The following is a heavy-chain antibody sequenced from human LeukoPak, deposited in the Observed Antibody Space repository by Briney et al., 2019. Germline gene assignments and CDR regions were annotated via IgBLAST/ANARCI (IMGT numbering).Heavy chain of an antibody. J-gene: IGHJ4*02. CDR2: VYYSGTT. Sequence: PSETLSLTCTVSGGSISSYYWSWIRQPPGKGLEWIGYVYYSGTTNYNPSLKSRITISIDTSKNQFSLKLSSVTAADTAVYYCARDPGTWAAAGQRYFDYWGQGTLVTVSS. CDR1: GGSISSYY. V-gene: IGHV4-59*01. CDR3: ARDPGTWAAAGQRYFDY. D-gene: IGHD6-13*01.